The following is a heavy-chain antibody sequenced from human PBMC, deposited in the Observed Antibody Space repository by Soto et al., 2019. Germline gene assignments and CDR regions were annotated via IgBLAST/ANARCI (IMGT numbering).Heavy chain of an antibody. V-gene: IGHV3-23*01. CDR2: LSGIVGTT. D-gene: IGHD3-10*01. CDR3: AKQRAGYGSGGDTCYFDS. J-gene: IGHJ4*03. Sequence: VRQAPWKVLEWVSSLSGIVGTTYDADSVKVRFIICRDNAKNTLYLLMNILRAEDTSVYYCAKQRAGYGSGGDTCYFDS.